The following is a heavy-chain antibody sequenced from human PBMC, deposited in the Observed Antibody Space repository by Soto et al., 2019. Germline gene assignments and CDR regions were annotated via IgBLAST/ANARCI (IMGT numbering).Heavy chain of an antibody. V-gene: IGHV1-18*04. CDR2: ISPNSGRP. Sequence: QVQLVQSGAEVKRPGASVKVSCKASGYTFTKYDISWVRQAPGQGLEWLGLISPNSGRPSYAQKFEGRVTMTTHTSTTTAYLELRSLRSDDTAVYYCVRQYYDFWTDYPDFDYWGQGTLVTVSS. CDR1: GYTFTKYD. CDR3: VRQYYDFWTDYPDFDY. D-gene: IGHD3-3*01. J-gene: IGHJ4*02.